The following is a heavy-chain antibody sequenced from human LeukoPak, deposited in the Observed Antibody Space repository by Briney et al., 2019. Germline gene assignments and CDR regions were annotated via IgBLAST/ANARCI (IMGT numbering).Heavy chain of an antibody. CDR3: ARDVRFGDKSKYYFDY. V-gene: IGHV3-21*01. CDR2: ISSSSSYI. J-gene: IGHJ4*02. Sequence: GGSLRLSCAASGFTFSSYSMNWVRQAPGKGLEWVSSISSSSSYIYYADSVKGRFTISRDNAKNSLYLQMNSLRAEDTAVYYCARDVRFGDKSKYYFDYWGQGTLVTVSS. D-gene: IGHD3-10*01. CDR1: GFTFSSYS.